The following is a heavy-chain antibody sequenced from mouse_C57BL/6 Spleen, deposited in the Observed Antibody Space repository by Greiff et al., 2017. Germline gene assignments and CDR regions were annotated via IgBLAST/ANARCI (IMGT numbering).Heavy chain of an antibody. V-gene: IGHV1-52*01. CDR1: GYTFTSYW. Sequence: QVQLQQPGAELVRPGSSVKLSCKASGYTFTSYWMHWVKQRPIQGLEWIGNIDPSDSETHYNQKFKDKATLTVDKSSSTAYMQLSSLTSEDSAVYYCARDGNPYYLDYWGQGTTLTVSS. D-gene: IGHD2-1*01. CDR3: ARDGNPYYLDY. CDR2: IDPSDSET. J-gene: IGHJ2*01.